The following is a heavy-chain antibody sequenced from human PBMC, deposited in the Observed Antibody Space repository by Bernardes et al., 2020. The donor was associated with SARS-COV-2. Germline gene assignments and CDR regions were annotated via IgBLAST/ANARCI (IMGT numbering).Heavy chain of an antibody. J-gene: IGHJ4*02. Sequence: GQGLELLVLISVATGITSYAERFQGRITMSSDTSTNSVYLELRSLRSDDTAVYYCVRGGGRNRSENDYWGQGALVTVSS. CDR3: VRGGGRNRSENDY. V-gene: IGHV1-18*01. CDR2: ISVATGIT. D-gene: IGHD6-25*01.